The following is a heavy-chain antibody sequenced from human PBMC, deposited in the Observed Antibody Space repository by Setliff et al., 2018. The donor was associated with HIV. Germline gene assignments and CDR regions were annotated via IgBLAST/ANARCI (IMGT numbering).Heavy chain of an antibody. J-gene: IGHJ6*03. CDR2: IIPIFGTS. Sequence: SVKVSCKASGGTFSSYAISWVRQAPGQGLEWMGGIIPIFGTSNHAQKFQGRVTITADESTSTAYMELSSLRSEDTAVYYCAREGVSLWFGELPSSYYMDVWGKGTTVTVSS. V-gene: IGHV1-69*13. CDR3: AREGVSLWFGELPSSYYMDV. CDR1: GGTFSSYA. D-gene: IGHD3-10*01.